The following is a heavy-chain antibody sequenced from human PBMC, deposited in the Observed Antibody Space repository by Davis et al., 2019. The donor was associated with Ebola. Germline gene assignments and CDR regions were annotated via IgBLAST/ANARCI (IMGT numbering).Heavy chain of an antibody. CDR2: IIPILGIA. V-gene: IGHV1-69*02. J-gene: IGHJ4*02. Sequence: AASVKVSCKASGGTFSSYTINWVRQAPGQGLEWMGRIIPILGIANYAQKFQGRVTITADKSTSTAYMEVGSLKSDDTAVYYCARAQFPTTSDYWGQGTLVTVSS. D-gene: IGHD1-1*01. CDR1: GGTFSSYT. CDR3: ARAQFPTTSDY.